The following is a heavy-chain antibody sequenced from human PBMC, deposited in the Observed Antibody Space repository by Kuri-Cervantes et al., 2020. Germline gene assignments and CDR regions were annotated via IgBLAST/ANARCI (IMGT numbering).Heavy chain of an antibody. CDR2: INHSGST. CDR1: GGSFSDYF. D-gene: IGHD2-21*02. CDR3: ARDVVVTDSDAFDI. V-gene: IGHV4-34*01. J-gene: IGHJ3*02. Sequence: SEILSLTFAVYGGSFSDYFWSWIRQPPGKGLEWIGEINHSGSTNYNPSLKSRVTISVDTSKNQFSLKLSSVTAADTAVYYCARDVVVTDSDAFDIWGQGTMVTVSS.